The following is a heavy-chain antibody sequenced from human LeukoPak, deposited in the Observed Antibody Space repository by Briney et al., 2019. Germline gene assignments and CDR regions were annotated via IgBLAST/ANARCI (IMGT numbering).Heavy chain of an antibody. CDR1: GYTFTSYY. CDR2: INPSGGST. J-gene: IGHJ4*02. V-gene: IGHV1-46*01. D-gene: IGHD1-26*01. Sequence: AASVKVSCKASGYTFTSYYMHWVRQAPGQGLEWMGIINPSGGSTSYAQKFQGRVTMTKDMSPSTVYMELSSLRSEDTAVYYCAREIAVGDLPFDYWGQGTLVTVSS. CDR3: AREIAVGDLPFDY.